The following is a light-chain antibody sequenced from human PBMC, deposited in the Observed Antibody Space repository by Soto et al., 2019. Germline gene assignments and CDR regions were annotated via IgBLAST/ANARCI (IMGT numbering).Light chain of an antibody. CDR3: WSYAGSFTYV. V-gene: IGLV2-23*02. CDR1: SSDVGSYTL. J-gene: IGLJ1*01. Sequence: QSALTQPASVSGSPGQSITISCTGSSSDVGSYTLVSWYQQHPGKVPKLMIYEVSKRPSGVSVRFSGSRSGNTASLTISGLQAEDDADYFCWSYAGSFTYVFGTGTKLTVL. CDR2: EVS.